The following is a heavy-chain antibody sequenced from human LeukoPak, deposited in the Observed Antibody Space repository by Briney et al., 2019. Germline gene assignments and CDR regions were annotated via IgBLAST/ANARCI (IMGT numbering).Heavy chain of an antibody. CDR1: GFTFSSYW. J-gene: IGHJ4*02. CDR2: IKQDGSEK. D-gene: IGHD6-6*01. CDR3: ARLSSSGSLLRTYIDY. Sequence: GGSLRLSRAASGFTFSSYWMSWVRQAPGKGPEWVANIKQDGSEKYYVDSVKGRFTISRDNAKNSLYLQMNSLRAEDTAVYYCARLSSSGSLLRTYIDYWGQGTLVTVSS. V-gene: IGHV3-7*01.